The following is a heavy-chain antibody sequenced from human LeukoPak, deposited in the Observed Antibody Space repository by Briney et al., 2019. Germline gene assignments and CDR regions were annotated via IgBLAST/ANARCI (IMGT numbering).Heavy chain of an antibody. CDR3: VREDTPATANY. CDR2: ISGGGDIT. V-gene: IGHV3-23*01. CDR1: GFNFANHA. Sequence: GGSLRLSCAASGFNFANHAMSWVRQTPGKGLEWVSAISGGGDITYYADSVKGRFTISRDNSKDTLFLQMHSLRPGDTAVYYCVREDTPATANYWGQGTLITISS. J-gene: IGHJ4*02. D-gene: IGHD2-21*02.